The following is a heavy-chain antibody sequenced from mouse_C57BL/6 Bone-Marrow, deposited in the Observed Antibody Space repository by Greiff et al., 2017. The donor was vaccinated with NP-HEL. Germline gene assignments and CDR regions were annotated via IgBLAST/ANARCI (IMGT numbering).Heavy chain of an antibody. CDR1: GFTFSDFY. D-gene: IGHD1-1*01. J-gene: IGHJ1*03. Sequence: EVQRVESGGGLVQSGRSLRLSCATSGFTFSDFYMEWVRQAPGKGLEWIAASRNKANDYTTEYSASVKGRFIVSRDTSQSILYLQMNALRAEDTAIYYCARANYYGSSLHWYFDVWGTGTTVTVSS. V-gene: IGHV7-1*01. CDR2: SRNKANDYTT. CDR3: ARANYYGSSLHWYFDV.